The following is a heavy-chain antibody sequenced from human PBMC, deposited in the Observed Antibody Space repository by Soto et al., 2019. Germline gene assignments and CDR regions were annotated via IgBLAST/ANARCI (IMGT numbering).Heavy chain of an antibody. Sequence: ASVKVSCKASGYTFTSYGISWVRQAPGQGLEWMGWISAYNGNTNYAQKLQGRVTMTTDTSTSTAYMELRSLRSDDTAVYYCARAIVHCSSTSCYADYWFDPWGQGTLVTVSS. V-gene: IGHV1-18*01. CDR3: ARAIVHCSSTSCYADYWFDP. J-gene: IGHJ5*02. D-gene: IGHD2-2*01. CDR1: GYTFTSYG. CDR2: ISAYNGNT.